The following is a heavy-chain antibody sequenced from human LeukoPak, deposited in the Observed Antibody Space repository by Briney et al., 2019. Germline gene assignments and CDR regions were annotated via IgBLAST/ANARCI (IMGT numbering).Heavy chain of an antibody. J-gene: IGHJ5*02. CDR2: ISSSSSYT. CDR1: GFTFSDYY. D-gene: IGHD1-14*01. V-gene: IGHV3-11*06. Sequence: GGSLRLSCAASGFTFSDYYMSWIRQAPGKGLEWVSYISSSSSYTNYADSVKGRFTTSRDNAKNSLYLQMNSLRAEDTAVYYCARETPPYNNWFDPWGQGTLVTVSS. CDR3: ARETPPYNNWFDP.